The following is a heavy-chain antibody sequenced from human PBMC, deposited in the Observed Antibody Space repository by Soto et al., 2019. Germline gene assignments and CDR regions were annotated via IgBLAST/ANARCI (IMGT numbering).Heavy chain of an antibody. Sequence: QVQLEQSGAEVKKPGASVKVSCKTSGYTFTSYTLHWVRQAPGQGLEWMGWINAGNGREKYSQRFQDRVSLSTDKSAPTAYMKLRTLRSENTAMYYCARGGGWVGEASFDSWGQGTLVTVSS. CDR2: INAGNGRE. D-gene: IGHD3-10*01. V-gene: IGHV1-3*01. CDR1: GYTFTSYT. CDR3: ARGGGWVGEASFDS. J-gene: IGHJ4*02.